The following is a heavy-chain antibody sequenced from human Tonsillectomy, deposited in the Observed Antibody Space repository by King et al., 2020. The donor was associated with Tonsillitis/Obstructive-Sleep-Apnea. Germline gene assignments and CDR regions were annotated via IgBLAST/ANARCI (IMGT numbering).Heavy chain of an antibody. V-gene: IGHV1-2*06. Sequence: VQLVESGAEVKKPGASVKVSCKASGCTFTGYYMHWVRQAPGQGLEWMGRINPNSGGTNYAQKFQGRVTMTRDTSISTAYMELSRLRSDDTAVYYCARDLLDIVVVPAAQSGWFDPWGQGTLVTVSS. CDR3: ARDLLDIVVVPAAQSGWFDP. CDR2: INPNSGGT. CDR1: GCTFTGYY. J-gene: IGHJ5*02. D-gene: IGHD2-2*01.